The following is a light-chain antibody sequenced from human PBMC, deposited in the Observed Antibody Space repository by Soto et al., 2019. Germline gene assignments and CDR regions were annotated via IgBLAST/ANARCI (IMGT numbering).Light chain of an antibody. Sequence: EIVMTQSPATLSVSPGERATLSCRASQSVSSNLAWYQQKPGQAPRLLIYGASTRATGIPARFSGSGSGTEFALTISSLQSEAFAVYYCQQYNNWHLPLPFGGGTRLEIK. V-gene: IGKV3-15*01. CDR1: QSVSSN. CDR2: GAS. J-gene: IGKJ5*01. CDR3: QQYNNWHLPLP.